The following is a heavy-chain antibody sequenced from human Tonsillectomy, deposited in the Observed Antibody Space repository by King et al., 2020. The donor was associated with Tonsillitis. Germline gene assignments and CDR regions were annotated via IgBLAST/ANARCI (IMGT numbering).Heavy chain of an antibody. J-gene: IGHJ5*02. CDR3: ARVPRPRGRVADNWFDP. D-gene: IGHD6-19*01. Sequence: VQLQQWGAGLLKPSETLSLTCAVYGGSFSGYYWSWIRQPPGKGLEWIGEINHSGSTNYNPSLKSRVTISVDTSKNQFSLKLSSVTAADTAVYYCARVPRPRGRVADNWFDPWGQGTLVTVSS. CDR1: GGSFSGYY. V-gene: IGHV4-34*01. CDR2: INHSGST.